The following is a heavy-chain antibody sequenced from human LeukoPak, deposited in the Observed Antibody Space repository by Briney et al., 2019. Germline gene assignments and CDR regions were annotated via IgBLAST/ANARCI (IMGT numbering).Heavy chain of an antibody. D-gene: IGHD3-22*01. V-gene: IGHV4-4*07. CDR1: GGSISSYD. CDR3: ARGLYYYDSSGYYSPPAYFDY. Sequence: SETLSLTCTVPGGSISSYDWSWIRQPAGKGLEWIWRTYTSGSTNYNPSLKSRVTMSVDMSKNQFSLKLSSMIAADTAVYYCARGLYYYDSSGYYSPPAYFDYWGQGTLVTVSS. J-gene: IGHJ4*02. CDR2: TYTSGST.